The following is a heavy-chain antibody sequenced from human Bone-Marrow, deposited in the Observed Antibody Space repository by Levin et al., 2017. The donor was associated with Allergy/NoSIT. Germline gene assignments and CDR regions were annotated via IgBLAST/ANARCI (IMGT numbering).Heavy chain of an antibody. CDR1: GYTFTNYG. CDR2: ISPYNGNT. CDR3: ARGGMDGMDV. Sequence: AASVKVSCKASGYTFTNYGVTWVRQAPGQGLEWMGWISPYNGNTNYAQKFQGRVTMTTDTSTTTAYMELRSLRSDDTAVYYCARGGMDGMDVWGQGTTVTVSS. V-gene: IGHV1-18*01. J-gene: IGHJ6*02. D-gene: IGHD3-16*01.